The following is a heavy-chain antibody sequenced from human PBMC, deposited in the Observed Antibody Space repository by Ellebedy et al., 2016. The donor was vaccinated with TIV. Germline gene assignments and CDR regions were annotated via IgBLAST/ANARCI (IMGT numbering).Heavy chain of an antibody. Sequence: GESLKISCAASGFTFTSYSMNWVRQAPGKGLEWVSSISDSGANAYYADSVKGRFTISRDNSKDTLYLQVNSLRAEDTAVYYCARDPVGVGPAFDVWGQGTMVTVSS. CDR1: GFTFTSYS. J-gene: IGHJ3*01. D-gene: IGHD4-23*01. CDR3: ARDPVGVGPAFDV. CDR2: ISDSGANA. V-gene: IGHV3-23*01.